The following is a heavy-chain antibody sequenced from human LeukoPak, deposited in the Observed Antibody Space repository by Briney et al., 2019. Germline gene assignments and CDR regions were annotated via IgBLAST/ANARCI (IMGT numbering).Heavy chain of an antibody. J-gene: IGHJ5*02. Sequence: SGGSLRLSCAASGFTFSSYAMSWVRQAPGKGLEWVSAISGSGGSTYYADSVKGRFTISRDNSKNTLYLQMNSLRAEDTAVYYCAKDPGGFRGLNWFDPWGQGTLVTVSS. D-gene: IGHD3-10*01. CDR1: GFTFSSYA. V-gene: IGHV3-23*01. CDR3: AKDPGGFRGLNWFDP. CDR2: ISGSGGST.